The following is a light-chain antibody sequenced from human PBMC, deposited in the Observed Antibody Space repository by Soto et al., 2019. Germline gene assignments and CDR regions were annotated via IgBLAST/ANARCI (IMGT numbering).Light chain of an antibody. Sequence: QPVLTQPPSASGTPGQRVTISCSGSSSNIGSNYVYWYQQLPGTVPKLLIYRNNQRPSGVPDRFSGSKSGTSASLAISGLRSEDEADYYCAAWDDSLSGLVVFGGGTKLTVL. J-gene: IGLJ2*01. CDR3: AAWDDSLSGLVV. CDR2: RNN. V-gene: IGLV1-47*01. CDR1: SSNIGSNY.